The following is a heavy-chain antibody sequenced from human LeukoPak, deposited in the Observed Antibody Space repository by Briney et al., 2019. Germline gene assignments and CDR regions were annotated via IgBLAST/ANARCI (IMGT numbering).Heavy chain of an antibody. CDR2: IIPIFGTA. V-gene: IGHV1-69*13. J-gene: IGHJ6*03. Sequence: SVKVSCKASGGTFSSYAISWVRQAPGQGLEWMGGIIPIFGTANYAQKFQGRVTITADESTSTAYMELSSLRSEDTAVYYCGVDQALTTVSNAGRYYYYMDVWGKGTTVTVSS. D-gene: IGHD4-11*01. CDR1: GGTFSSYA. CDR3: GVDQALTTVSNAGRYYYYMDV.